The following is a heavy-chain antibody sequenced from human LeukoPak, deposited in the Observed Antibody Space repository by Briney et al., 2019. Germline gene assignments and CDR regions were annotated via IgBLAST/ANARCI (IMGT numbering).Heavy chain of an antibody. CDR3: ARDRWWLDF. D-gene: IGHD2-15*01. CDR1: GFTFSSYW. V-gene: IGHV3-7*01. Sequence: GGSLTLYCSASGFTFSSYWMSWLRQAPGKGREWVANIMEDGSEKYYVDSVKGRFTISRDNAKNSVYLQMNSLRAKDTAVYYCARDRWWLDFWGQGTLVTVSS. CDR2: IMEDGSEK. J-gene: IGHJ4*02.